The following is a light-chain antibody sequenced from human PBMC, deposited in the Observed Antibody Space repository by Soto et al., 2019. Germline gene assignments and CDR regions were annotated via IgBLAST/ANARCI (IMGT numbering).Light chain of an antibody. J-gene: IGLJ2*01. V-gene: IGLV2-23*01. CDR1: SGDVGRYIL. CDR3: CSYAGSSTLV. Sequence: QSALTQPASVSGSPGQSITISCSGTSGDVGRYILVSWYQQHPAKAPKLRIYEGSKRPSGVSNRFSGSKSGNTASLTISGLQAEDEADYYCCSYAGSSTLVFGGGTKLTVL. CDR2: EGS.